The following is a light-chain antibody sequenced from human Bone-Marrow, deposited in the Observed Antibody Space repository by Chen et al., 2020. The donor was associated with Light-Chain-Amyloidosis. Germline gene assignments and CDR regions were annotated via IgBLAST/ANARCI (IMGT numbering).Light chain of an antibody. Sequence: SYVLTQPSSVSVAPGQTATIACGGNNIGSTSVHWYQQTPGQAPLLVVYDDSDRPSRLPERLSGSNSGNTATLTISRVEAGDEADYYCQVWDRSSDRPVFGGGTKLTVL. CDR1: NIGSTS. J-gene: IGLJ3*02. V-gene: IGLV3-21*02. CDR2: DDS. CDR3: QVWDRSSDRPV.